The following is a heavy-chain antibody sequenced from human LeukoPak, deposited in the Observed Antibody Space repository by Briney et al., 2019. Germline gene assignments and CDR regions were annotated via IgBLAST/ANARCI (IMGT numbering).Heavy chain of an antibody. Sequence: GGSLRLSCAASGFTFSSYSMNWVRQAPGKGLEWVSSISSSSSYIYYADSVKGRFTISRDNAKNSLYLQMNSLRAEDTAVYYCARDGSKTADLYYFDYWGQGTLATVSS. CDR1: GFTFSSYS. J-gene: IGHJ4*02. V-gene: IGHV3-21*01. CDR3: ARDGSKTADLYYFDY. D-gene: IGHD1-14*01. CDR2: ISSSSSYI.